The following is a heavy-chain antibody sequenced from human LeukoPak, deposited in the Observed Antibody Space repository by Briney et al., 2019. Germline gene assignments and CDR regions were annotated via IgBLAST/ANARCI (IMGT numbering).Heavy chain of an antibody. V-gene: IGHV3-7*02. CDR2: IKQDGSEK. D-gene: IGHD2-21*02. J-gene: IGHJ4*02. Sequence: GGSLRLSCAASGFTFSSYWMSWVRQAPGKGLEWVANIKQDGSEKSYVDSVKGRFAISRDNAKNSLFLQMNNLRADDTALYYCARGVTAGDYWGQGTLVTVSS. CDR3: ARGVTAGDY. CDR1: GFTFSSYW.